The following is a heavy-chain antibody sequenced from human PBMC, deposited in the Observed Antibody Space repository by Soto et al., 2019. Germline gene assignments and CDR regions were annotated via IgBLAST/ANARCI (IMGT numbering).Heavy chain of an antibody. CDR3: AKENTPDYGDYVDY. J-gene: IGHJ4*02. Sequence: WWSLRLSCSASVFTFSSYAMSWFRQAPGKGLKWISSISGSGTSTYYADSVKGRFTISRDNSKNTMYLQMNSLRAEDTALYFCAKENTPDYGDYVDYWGQGTLVTVSS. CDR1: VFTFSSYA. V-gene: IGHV3-23*01. CDR2: ISGSGTST. D-gene: IGHD4-17*01.